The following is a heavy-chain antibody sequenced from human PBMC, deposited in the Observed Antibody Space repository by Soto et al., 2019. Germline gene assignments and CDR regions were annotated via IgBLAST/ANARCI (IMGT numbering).Heavy chain of an antibody. D-gene: IGHD3-10*01. CDR2: IRQDGSQI. V-gene: IGHV3-7*03. CDR3: ARDPYGNAFGAFDI. J-gene: IGHJ3*02. Sequence: RRLSCAASGFTFSNYWMSWVRQAPGKGLEWVANIRQDGSQIQYVDSVKGRFTASRDNAKNSLYLQMSNLGVEDTALYYCARDPYGNAFGAFDIWGQGTRVTVSS. CDR1: GFTFSNYW.